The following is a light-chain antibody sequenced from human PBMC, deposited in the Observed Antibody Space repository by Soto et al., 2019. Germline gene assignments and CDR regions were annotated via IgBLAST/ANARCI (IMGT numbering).Light chain of an antibody. CDR1: ESVTDY. J-gene: IGKJ1*01. V-gene: IGKV3-11*01. CDR3: QQRSDWPWT. Sequence: EIVLTQSPATLSLSPGERGTLSCRASESVTDYLAWYQQKPGQAPRLLVYDVSNRAAGIPTRCSGGGSGTDFTLTISNVEPEDFAVYYCQQRSDWPWTFGQGTKVDIK. CDR2: DVS.